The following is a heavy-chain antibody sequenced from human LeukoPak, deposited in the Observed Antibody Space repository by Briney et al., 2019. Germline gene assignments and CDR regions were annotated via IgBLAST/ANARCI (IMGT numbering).Heavy chain of an antibody. Sequence: SETLSLTCTVSGGSISSSSYYWGWIRQPPGKGLEWIGSIYYSGSTYYNPSLKSRVTISVDTSKNQFSLKLSSVTAADTAVYYCARGDSGWEENWFDPWGQGTLVTVSS. CDR3: ARGDSGWEENWFDP. CDR2: IYYSGST. V-gene: IGHV4-39*01. CDR1: GGSISSSSYY. J-gene: IGHJ5*02. D-gene: IGHD6-19*01.